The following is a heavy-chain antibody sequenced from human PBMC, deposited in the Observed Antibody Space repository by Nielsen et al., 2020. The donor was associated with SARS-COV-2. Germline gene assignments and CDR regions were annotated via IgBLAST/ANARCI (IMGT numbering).Heavy chain of an antibody. CDR2: MSGSGSSI. V-gene: IGHV3-48*03. J-gene: IGHJ4*02. CDR1: GFTFSNHA. D-gene: IGHD4-17*01. Sequence: GESLKISCAASGFTFSNHAMSWVRQAPGKGLEWVSHMSGSGSSIYYADSVKGRFTISRDNARNTLYLQMNSLRVEDTAVYYCARVGFYGDPEYLDYWGPGTLVTVSS. CDR3: ARVGFYGDPEYLDY.